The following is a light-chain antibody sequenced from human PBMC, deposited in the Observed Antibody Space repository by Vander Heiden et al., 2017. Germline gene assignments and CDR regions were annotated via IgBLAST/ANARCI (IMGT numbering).Light chain of an antibody. CDR3: QQYYSAPLT. V-gene: IGKV4-1*01. CDR2: WAS. Sequence: DIVMTQSPASLAVSLGERATINCKSSQSVLYSSNNKNYLAWYQQKPGQPPKKLIYWASSRESGVPERFSGSGSGSDFTLTISSLQAEDVAVYYCQQYYSAPLTFGQGTKLEIK. CDR1: QSVLYSSNNKNY. J-gene: IGKJ2*01.